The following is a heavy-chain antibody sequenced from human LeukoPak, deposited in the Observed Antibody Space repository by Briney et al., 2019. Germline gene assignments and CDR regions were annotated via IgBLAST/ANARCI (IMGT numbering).Heavy chain of an antibody. CDR1: GGSFSGYY. Sequence: PSETLSLTCAVYGGSFSGYYWSWIRQPPGKGLEWIGEINHSGSTNYNPSLKSRVTISVDMSKNQFSLKLSSVTAADTAVYYCASLRKRSFDPWGQGTLVTVSS. CDR3: ASLRKRSFDP. V-gene: IGHV4-34*01. D-gene: IGHD3-16*01. J-gene: IGHJ5*02. CDR2: INHSGST.